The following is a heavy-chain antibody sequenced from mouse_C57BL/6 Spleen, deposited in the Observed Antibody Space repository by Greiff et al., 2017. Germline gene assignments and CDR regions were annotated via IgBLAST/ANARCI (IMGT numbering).Heavy chain of an antibody. J-gene: IGHJ4*01. V-gene: IGHV1-55*01. CDR1: GYTFTSYW. CDR3: ARGDYYGIVPYYYAMDY. CDR2: IYPGSGST. D-gene: IGHD1-1*01. Sequence: VQLQQPGAELVKPGASVKMSCKASGYTFTSYWIPWVKQRPGQGLEWIGEIYPGSGSTNYNAKFKSKARLTVDTSSSTASMQLCSLTSEDSAVYYCARGDYYGIVPYYYAMDYWGQGTSVTVSS.